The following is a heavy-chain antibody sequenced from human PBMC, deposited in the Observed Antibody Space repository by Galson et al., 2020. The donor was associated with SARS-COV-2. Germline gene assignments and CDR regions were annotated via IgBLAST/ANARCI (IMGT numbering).Heavy chain of an antibody. Sequence: SQTLSLTCAVSGYSVSTTHYWGWVRLAPGKGLEWIGSIYPNGRTYYNPSLESRVTISVDTSRNQFSLTLASVTAADTAFYYCARQGVNMIVLVTVPGWFFDLWGRDTLVTVSS. J-gene: IGHJ2*01. V-gene: IGHV4-38-2*01. CDR3: ARQGVNMIVLVTVPGWFFDL. CDR2: IYPNGRT. D-gene: IGHD3-22*01. CDR1: GYSVSTTHY.